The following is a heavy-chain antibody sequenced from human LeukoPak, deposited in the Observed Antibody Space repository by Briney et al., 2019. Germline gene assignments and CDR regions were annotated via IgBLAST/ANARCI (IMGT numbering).Heavy chain of an antibody. V-gene: IGHV4-59*01. D-gene: IGHD2-21*02. CDR3: ARDGGLAYCGGDCYRHWYFDL. CDR2: IYYSGST. J-gene: IGHJ2*01. CDR1: GGSISSYY. Sequence: SETLSLTCTVSGGSISSYYWSWIRQPPGKGLEWIGYIYYSGSTNYNPSLKSRVTISVDTSKNQFSLKLSPVTAADRAVYYCARDGGLAYCGGDCYRHWYFDLWGRGTLVTVSS.